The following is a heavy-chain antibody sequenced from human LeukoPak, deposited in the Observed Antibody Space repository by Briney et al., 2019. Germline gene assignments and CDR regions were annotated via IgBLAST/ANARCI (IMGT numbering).Heavy chain of an antibody. D-gene: IGHD3-22*01. CDR2: IYYSGST. CDR3: AIPLLRHYYDSSGYYPAAFDI. Sequence: SETLSLTCTVPGGSISSSSYYWGWIRQPPGKGLEWIGSIYYSGSTYYNPSLKSRVTISVDTSKNQFSLKLSSVTAADTAVYYCAIPLLRHYYDSSGYYPAAFDIRGQGTMVTVSS. V-gene: IGHV4-39*01. CDR1: GGSISSSSYY. J-gene: IGHJ3*02.